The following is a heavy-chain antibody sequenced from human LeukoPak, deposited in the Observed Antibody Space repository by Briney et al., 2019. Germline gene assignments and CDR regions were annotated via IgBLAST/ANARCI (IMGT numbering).Heavy chain of an antibody. D-gene: IGHD2-2*02. Sequence: TGGSLRLSCAASGFTFSSYAMSWVRQAPGKGLEWVSAISGSGGSTYYADSVKGRFTISRDNSKNTLYLQMNSLRAEDTAVYYCAKAPPYCSSTSCYNGMDVWGQGTTVTVSS. J-gene: IGHJ6*02. CDR2: ISGSGGST. CDR1: GFTFSSYA. V-gene: IGHV3-23*01. CDR3: AKAPPYCSSTSCYNGMDV.